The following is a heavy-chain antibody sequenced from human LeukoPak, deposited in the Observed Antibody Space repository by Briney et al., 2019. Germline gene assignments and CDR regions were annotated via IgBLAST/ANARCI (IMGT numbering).Heavy chain of an antibody. CDR1: GGSTSSYY. D-gene: IGHD5-24*01. CDR3: AMSRDGYNQPLFDY. V-gene: IGHV4-59*08. CDR2: IYYSGST. Sequence: SETLSLTCTVSGGSTSSYYWSWIRQPPGKGLEWIGYIYYSGSTNYNPSLKSRVTISVDTSKNQFSLKLSSVTAADTAVYYCAMSRDGYNQPLFDYWGQGTLVTVSS. J-gene: IGHJ4*02.